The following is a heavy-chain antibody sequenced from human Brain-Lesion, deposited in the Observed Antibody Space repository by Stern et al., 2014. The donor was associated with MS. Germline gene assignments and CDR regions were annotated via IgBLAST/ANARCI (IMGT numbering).Heavy chain of an antibody. V-gene: IGHV4-61*02. Sequence: VQLVESGPGLVKPSQTLSLSCTVSGGSISSGGYYWSWIRQPAGKGLEWIGRIFNSGSTSYNPSLKSRGTISINTSQNQFSLRLNPMTAADTAVYYCARGRVVPGFQYYATDVWGQGTTVIVSS. CDR3: ARGRVVPGFQYYATDV. D-gene: IGHD2-2*01. CDR1: GGSISSGGYY. CDR2: IFNSGST. J-gene: IGHJ6*02.